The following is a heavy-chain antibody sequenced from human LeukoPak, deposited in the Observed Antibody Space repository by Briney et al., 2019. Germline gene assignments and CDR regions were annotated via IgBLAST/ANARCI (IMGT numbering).Heavy chain of an antibody. CDR2: FDPADGET. Sequence: ASVKVSCKVSGYTLTELSMHWVRQAPGKGLEWMGGFDPADGETIYTQKFQGRVSMTEDTSTDTAYMELSSLRSEDTAVYYCANLLLEVAVGSGVHGRDVWGQGTTVTVSS. CDR1: GYTLTELS. D-gene: IGHD1-26*01. CDR3: ANLLLEVAVGSGVHGRDV. J-gene: IGHJ6*02. V-gene: IGHV1-24*01.